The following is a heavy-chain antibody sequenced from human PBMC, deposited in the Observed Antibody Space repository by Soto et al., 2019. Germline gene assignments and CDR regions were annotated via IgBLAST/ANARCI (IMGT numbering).Heavy chain of an antibody. CDR1: CGSIISGGYS. V-gene: IGHV4-30-2*01. CDR2: IYHSGST. Sequence: PSETLSLTCAFSCGSIISGGYSWSWIRQPPGKGLEWIGYIYHSGSTYYNPSLKSRVTISVDRSKNQFSLKLSSVTAADTAVYYCARVDLYGDSVRWFDPWGQGTLVTVSS. CDR3: ARVDLYGDSVRWFDP. D-gene: IGHD4-17*01. J-gene: IGHJ5*02.